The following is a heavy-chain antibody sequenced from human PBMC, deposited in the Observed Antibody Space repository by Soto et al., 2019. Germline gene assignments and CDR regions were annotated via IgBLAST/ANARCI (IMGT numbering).Heavy chain of an antibody. J-gene: IGHJ6*02. CDR1: GFTFSSYS. CDR2: ISSSSSTI. Sequence: GGSLRLSCAASGFTFSSYSMSWVRQAPGKGLEWVSYISSSSSTIYYADSVKGRFTISRDNAKNSLYLQINSLRDEDTAVYYCARERVPAAKRGYYYGMDVWGQGTTVTVSS. CDR3: ARERVPAAKRGYYYGMDV. V-gene: IGHV3-48*02. D-gene: IGHD2-2*01.